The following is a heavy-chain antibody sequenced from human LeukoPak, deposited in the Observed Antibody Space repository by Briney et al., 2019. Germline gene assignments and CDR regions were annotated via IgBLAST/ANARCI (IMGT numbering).Heavy chain of an antibody. CDR2: IKQDGSEK. Sequence: GGSLRLSCAASGFTFSSYWMSWVRQAPGKGLEWVANIKQDGSEKYYVDSVKGRFTISRDNAKNSLYLQMNSLSAGDTAVYYCGSIGSSWYEDYCGQGTLVTVSS. V-gene: IGHV3-7*01. CDR1: GFTFSSYW. CDR3: GSIGSSWYEDY. J-gene: IGHJ4*02. D-gene: IGHD6-13*01.